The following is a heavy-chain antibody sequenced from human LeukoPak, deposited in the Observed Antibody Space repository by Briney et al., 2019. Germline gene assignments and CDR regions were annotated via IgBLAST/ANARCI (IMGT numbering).Heavy chain of an antibody. Sequence: ASVKVSCKASGYTFINYYMHWVRQAPGQGLEWMGIINPSGGSTSYAQKFQGRVTMTRDMSTSTVYMELSSLRSEDTAVYYCARLVYGDYGSKTFGDYWGQGTLVTVSS. CDR3: ARLVYGDYGSKTFGDY. CDR2: INPSGGST. V-gene: IGHV1-46*01. J-gene: IGHJ4*02. D-gene: IGHD4-17*01. CDR1: GYTFINYY.